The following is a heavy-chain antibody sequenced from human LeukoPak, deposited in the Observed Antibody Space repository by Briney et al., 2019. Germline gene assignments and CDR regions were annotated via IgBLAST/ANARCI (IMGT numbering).Heavy chain of an antibody. CDR1: GFTFSSYG. Sequence: PGRSLRLSCAASGFTFSSYGMHWVRQDPGKGLEWPAVISYDGSNKYYADSVKGRFTISRDNSKNTLYLQMNSLRAEDTAVYYCAKDSYYGSGSYYLDYWGQGTLVTVSS. CDR2: ISYDGSNK. V-gene: IGHV3-30*18. CDR3: AKDSYYGSGSYYLDY. D-gene: IGHD3-10*01. J-gene: IGHJ4*02.